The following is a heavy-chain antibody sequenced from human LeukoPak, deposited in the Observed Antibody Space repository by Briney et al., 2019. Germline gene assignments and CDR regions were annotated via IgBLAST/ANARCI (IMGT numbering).Heavy chain of an antibody. CDR2: VYYSGST. V-gene: IGHV4-39*07. Sequence: SETLSLTCSVSGGSISSSSYYWGWIRQPPGKGLEWIGSVYYSGSTYYNPSLKSRVTIPVDTSKNQFSLKLSSVTAAHTAVYYCARVSSDDTTNYYPFDYWGQGTLVTVSS. CDR3: ARVSSDDTTNYYPFDY. J-gene: IGHJ4*02. CDR1: GGSISSSSYY. D-gene: IGHD3-22*01.